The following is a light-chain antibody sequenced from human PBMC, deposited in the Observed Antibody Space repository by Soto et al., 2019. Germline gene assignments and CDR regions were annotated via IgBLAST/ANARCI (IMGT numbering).Light chain of an antibody. CDR3: QQHGSSPPSWT. CDR2: GAS. J-gene: IGKJ1*01. V-gene: IGKV3-20*01. Sequence: ETVLTQSPGTLSLSPGERATLFCRASQSVSSSYLAWYQQKPGQAPRLLISGASSRATGIPDRFSGSGSGTDFTLSISRLEPEDFAVYYCQQHGSSPPSWTFGQGTKVEIK. CDR1: QSVSSSY.